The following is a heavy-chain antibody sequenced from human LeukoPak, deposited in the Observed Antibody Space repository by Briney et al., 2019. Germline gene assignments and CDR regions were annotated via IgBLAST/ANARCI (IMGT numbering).Heavy chain of an antibody. CDR1: GFTFSNYV. V-gene: IGHV3-23*01. CDR2: LSGSGGST. D-gene: IGHD1-26*01. CDR3: AKVSWDSLGDY. Sequence: GGSLRLSCAASGFTFSNYVMGWVRQAPGKGLEWVSALSGSGGSTYYADSVKGRFTISRDNSRSTLYLQMNSLRAEDTAVYYCAKVSWDSLGDYWGQGILVTVSS. J-gene: IGHJ4*02.